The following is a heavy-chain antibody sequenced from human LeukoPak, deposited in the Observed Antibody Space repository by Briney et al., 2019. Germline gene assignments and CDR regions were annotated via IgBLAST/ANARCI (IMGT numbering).Heavy chain of an antibody. J-gene: IGHJ6*03. CDR2: IIPLFGTA. Sequence: LVKVSCKASGGTFSSYVISWVRQAPGQGLEWMGGIIPLFGTANYTQKFQGRVTITTDESTSTAYMELSSLRSEDTAVYYCATKRGYSGYDSGYYYYYMDVWGKGTTVTVSS. D-gene: IGHD5-12*01. CDR3: ATKRGYSGYDSGYYYYYMDV. CDR1: GGTFSSYV. V-gene: IGHV1-69*05.